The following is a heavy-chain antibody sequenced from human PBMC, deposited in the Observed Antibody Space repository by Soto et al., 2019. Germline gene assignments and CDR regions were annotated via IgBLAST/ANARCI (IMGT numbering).Heavy chain of an antibody. D-gene: IGHD3-22*01. J-gene: IGHJ4*02. CDR1: GFIFRNAW. V-gene: IGHV3-15*07. CDR2: IKSKLDGGTT. Sequence: PGGSLRLSCAGSGFIFRNAWMNWVRQAPGKGLEWVGRIKSKLDGGTTDYGGPVKGRFIISRDDSKSTLSLQMNSLKTEDTAVYYCTTDDLGRDSGGYPPFDYWGQGTLVTVSS. CDR3: TTDDLGRDSGGYPPFDY.